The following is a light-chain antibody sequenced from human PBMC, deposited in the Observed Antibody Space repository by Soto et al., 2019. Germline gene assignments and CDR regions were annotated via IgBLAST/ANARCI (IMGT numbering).Light chain of an antibody. CDR2: RDS. CDR1: NIGSKN. J-gene: IGLJ3*02. V-gene: IGLV3-9*01. Sequence: SYELTQPLSVSVALGQTARITCGGNNIGSKNVHWYQQKPGQAPVLVIYRDSNRPSGIPEQFSGSNSGNTATLTISRAQAGDGADYYCQVWDSSTARVFGGGTKLTVL. CDR3: QVWDSSTARV.